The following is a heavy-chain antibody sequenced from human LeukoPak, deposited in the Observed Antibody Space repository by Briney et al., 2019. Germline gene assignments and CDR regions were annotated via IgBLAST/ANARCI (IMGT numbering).Heavy chain of an antibody. J-gene: IGHJ4*02. D-gene: IGHD3-10*01. CDR1: GFTFSDYY. V-gene: IGHV3-11*04. Sequence: GGSLRLSCASSGFTFSDYYMTWIRQAPGKGLEWVSYIGYSDTTIYYADSVKGRFTISRDNARSSLYLQMSSLRAEDTAVYYCARGSYGSGSLDYWGQGTLVTVSS. CDR3: ARGSYGSGSLDY. CDR2: IGYSDTTI.